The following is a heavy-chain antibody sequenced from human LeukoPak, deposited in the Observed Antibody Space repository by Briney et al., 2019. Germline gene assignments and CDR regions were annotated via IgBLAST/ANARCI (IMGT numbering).Heavy chain of an antibody. J-gene: IGHJ4*02. V-gene: IGHV3-21*01. D-gene: IGHD6-13*01. CDR1: GFSFSIYT. CDR2: ISFSSESI. CDR3: ARDRGRSSLDY. Sequence: GGSLRLSCAASGFSFSIYTMTWVRQAPGRGLEWVSSISFSSESIYYADSVKGRFTISRDNAKNSLYLQMNSLRAEDTAVYYCARDRGRSSLDYWGQGTLVTVSS.